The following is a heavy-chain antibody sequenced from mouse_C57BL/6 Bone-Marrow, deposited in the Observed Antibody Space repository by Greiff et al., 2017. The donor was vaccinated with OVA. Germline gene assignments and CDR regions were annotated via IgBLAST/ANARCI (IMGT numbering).Heavy chain of an antibody. Sequence: VQVVESGAELVKPGASVKISCKASGYAFSNYWMNWVKQRPGQGLEWIGQIYPGDGDTNYNEKFKGKATLTADKSSSTAYMQLSSLTSEDSAVYFCARGAYWGQGTLVTVSA. J-gene: IGHJ3*01. V-gene: IGHV1-80*01. CDR2: IYPGDGDT. CDR1: GYAFSNYW. CDR3: ARGAY.